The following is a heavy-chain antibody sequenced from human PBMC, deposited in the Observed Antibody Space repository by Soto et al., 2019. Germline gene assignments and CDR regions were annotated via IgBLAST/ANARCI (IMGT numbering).Heavy chain of an antibody. CDR3: AREGREPYIFDY. V-gene: IGHV3-33*01. CDR2: IWYDGSNK. J-gene: IGHJ4*02. CDR1: GFTFGTHG. D-gene: IGHD2-15*01. Sequence: PGGSLRLSCEASGFTFGTHGMHWVRQAPGKGLEWVAAIWYDGSNKYYVDSVKGRVSISRDNSKNTLYLQLNSLRAEDTAVYYCAREGREPYIFDYRGQGTLVTVSS.